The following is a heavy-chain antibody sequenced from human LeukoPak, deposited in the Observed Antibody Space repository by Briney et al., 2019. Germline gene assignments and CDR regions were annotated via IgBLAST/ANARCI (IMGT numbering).Heavy chain of an antibody. Sequence: PSETLSLTCAVYGGSFSGYYWSWIRQPPGKGLEWIGEINHSGSTNYNPSLKSRVTISVDTSRNQFSLKLSSVTAADTAVYYCARGPSNIVVVPAAISPFDAFDIWGQGTMVTVSS. J-gene: IGHJ3*02. CDR3: ARGPSNIVVVPAAISPFDAFDI. CDR1: GGSFSGYY. V-gene: IGHV4-34*01. CDR2: INHSGST. D-gene: IGHD2-2*02.